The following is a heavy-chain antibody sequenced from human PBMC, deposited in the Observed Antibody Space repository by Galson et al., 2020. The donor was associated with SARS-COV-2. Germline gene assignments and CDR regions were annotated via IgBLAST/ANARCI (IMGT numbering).Heavy chain of an antibody. V-gene: IGHV4-59*13. D-gene: IGHD3-22*01. CDR2: IYYSGST. CDR1: GGSISSYY. Sequence: SETLSLTCTVSGGSISSYYWSWIRQPPGKGLEWIGYIYYSGSTNYNPSLKSRVTISVDTSKNQFSLKLSSVTAADTAVYYCARDTPSGDSSGYYYSDGMDFWGQGTTVTVSS. CDR3: ARDTPSGDSSGYYYSDGMDF. J-gene: IGHJ6*02.